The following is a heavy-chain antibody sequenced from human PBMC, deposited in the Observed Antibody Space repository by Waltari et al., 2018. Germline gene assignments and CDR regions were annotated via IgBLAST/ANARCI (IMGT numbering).Heavy chain of an antibody. CDR1: GFTFSSYA. Sequence: EVQLVESGGGLVQPGGSLRLSCAASGFTFSSYAMSWVRQAPGKGLEWVSAISGSGGSTYYADSVKGRFTISRDNSKNTLYLQMNSLRAEDTAVYYCAKELSEYYDYVWGSYRHTREGNWFDPWGQGTLVTVSS. D-gene: IGHD3-16*02. CDR3: AKELSEYYDYVWGSYRHTREGNWFDP. V-gene: IGHV3-23*04. CDR2: ISGSGGST. J-gene: IGHJ5*02.